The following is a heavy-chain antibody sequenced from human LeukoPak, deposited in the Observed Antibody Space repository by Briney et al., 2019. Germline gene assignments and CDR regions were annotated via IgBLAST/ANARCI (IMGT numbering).Heavy chain of an antibody. V-gene: IGHV3-48*01. D-gene: IGHD1-26*01. CDR3: AKDSGNYTYFYYGMDV. CDR1: GFTFGTYS. J-gene: IGHJ6*02. CDR2: VSSSSNTK. Sequence: PGGSLRLSCAASGFTFGTYSMNWVRQAPGKGLEWVSYVSSSSNTKYYADSVKGRFTISRDNSKNTLYLQMNSLRPEDTAVFYCAKDSGNYTYFYYGMDVWGQGTTVTVSS.